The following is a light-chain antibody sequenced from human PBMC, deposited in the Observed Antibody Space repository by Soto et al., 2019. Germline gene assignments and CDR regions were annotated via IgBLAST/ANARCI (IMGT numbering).Light chain of an antibody. Sequence: EIVLTQSPGTLSLSPGERATLSCRASQSVSSSYLAWYQQKPGQAHRLLIYGAYTRATGVPARFSGSRSGPEFTLTINSLQSEDFAIYYCKPYNNWPLTFGGGTKVDIK. CDR3: KPYNNWPLT. J-gene: IGKJ4*01. V-gene: IGKV3-15*01. CDR2: GAY. CDR1: QSVSSSY.